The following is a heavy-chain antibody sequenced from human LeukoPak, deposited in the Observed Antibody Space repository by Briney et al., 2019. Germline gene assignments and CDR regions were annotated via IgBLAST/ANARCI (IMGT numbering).Heavy chain of an antibody. D-gene: IGHD5-12*01. CDR1: GGSFSDYY. J-gene: IGHJ4*02. CDR2: INHSGST. CDR3: ARVAHPSRNGYYLGY. V-gene: IGHV4-34*01. Sequence: SETLSLTCAVYGGSFSDYYWTWVRQSPGKGLEWIWEINHSGSTNYNPSLKSRVTISADTSKSQFSLKVTSVTAADTALYYCARVAHPSRNGYYLGYWGQGTLVTISS.